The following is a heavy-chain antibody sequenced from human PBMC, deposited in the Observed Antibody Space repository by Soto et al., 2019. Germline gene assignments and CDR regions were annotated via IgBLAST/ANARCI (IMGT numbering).Heavy chain of an antibody. J-gene: IGHJ3*02. V-gene: IGHV1-69*13. Sequence: SVKVSCKASGGTFSSYAISWVRQAPGQGLEWMGGIIPIFGTANYAQKFQGRVTITADESTSTAYMELSSLRSEDTAVYYCARVLSARGTQGGSAQASSAFDIWGQGTMVTVSS. CDR3: ARVLSARGTQGGSAQASSAFDI. D-gene: IGHD3-10*01. CDR2: IIPIFGTA. CDR1: GGTFSSYA.